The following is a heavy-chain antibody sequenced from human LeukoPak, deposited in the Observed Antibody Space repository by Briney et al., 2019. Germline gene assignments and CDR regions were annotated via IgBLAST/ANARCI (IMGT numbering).Heavy chain of an antibody. Sequence: SETLSLTCAVYGGSFSGYYWSWIRQPPGKGLEWIGEINHSGSTNYNPSLKSRVTISVDTSKNQFSLKLSSVPAADTAVYYCARVRRLGYCSSTSCSRGTNWFDPWGQGTLVTVSS. D-gene: IGHD2-2*01. CDR1: GGSFSGYY. CDR3: ARVRRLGYCSSTSCSRGTNWFDP. CDR2: INHSGST. J-gene: IGHJ5*02. V-gene: IGHV4-34*01.